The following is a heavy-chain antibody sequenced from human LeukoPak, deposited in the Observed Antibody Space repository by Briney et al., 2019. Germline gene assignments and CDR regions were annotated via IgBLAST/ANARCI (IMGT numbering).Heavy chain of an antibody. CDR3: AKISSGWYGPPVYFDY. V-gene: IGHV3-23*01. CDR2: ISGSGGTT. D-gene: IGHD6-19*01. Sequence: PGGSLRLSCAASGFTFSSYAMSWVRQAPGKGLEWVSAISGSGGTTYYADSVKGRFTISRDNSKNTLYLQKYSLRAEDTAVYYSAKISSGWYGPPVYFDYWGRGTLVIVSS. J-gene: IGHJ4*02. CDR1: GFTFSSYA.